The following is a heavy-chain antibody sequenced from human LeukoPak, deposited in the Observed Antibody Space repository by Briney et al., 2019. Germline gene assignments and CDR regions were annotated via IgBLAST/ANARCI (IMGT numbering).Heavy chain of an antibody. CDR3: VSFYETY. J-gene: IGHJ4*02. CDR1: GFIFSNYS. CDR2: ISRTSSTI. V-gene: IGHV3-48*04. Sequence: GGSLRLSCVVSGFIFSNYSMNWVRQAPGKGLEWLSYISRTSSTILYADSVKGRFTISKDNAKNTVYLQMNSLRAEDTAVYYCVSFYETYWGRGTLVTVSS. D-gene: IGHD2/OR15-2a*01.